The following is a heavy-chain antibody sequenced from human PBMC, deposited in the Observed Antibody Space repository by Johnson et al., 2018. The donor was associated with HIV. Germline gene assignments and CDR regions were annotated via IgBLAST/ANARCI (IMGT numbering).Heavy chain of an antibody. D-gene: IGHD4-23*01. Sequence: QEQLVESGGGVVQPGQSLRLSCAASGLTFSSYGMHWVRQAPGKGLEWVAVISYDGSNKYYADSVKGRFTISRDNPKNTRYLQMNSLRAEDTALYYCARERQEYGGNLNDAFDIWGQGTMVTVSS. J-gene: IGHJ3*02. CDR2: ISYDGSNK. V-gene: IGHV3-30*03. CDR3: ARERQEYGGNLNDAFDI. CDR1: GLTFSSYG.